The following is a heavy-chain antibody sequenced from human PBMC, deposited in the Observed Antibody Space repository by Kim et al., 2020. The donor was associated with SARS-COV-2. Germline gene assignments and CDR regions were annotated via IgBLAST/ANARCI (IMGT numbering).Heavy chain of an antibody. V-gene: IGHV3-64*02. CDR1: GFTFSSYA. Sequence: GGSLRLSCAASGFTFSSYAMHWVRQAPGKGLEYVSAISSNGGSTYYADSVKGRFTISRDNSKNTLYLQMGSLRAEDMAVYYCARRAGPPGYSSSWGLWYFDLWGRGTLVTVSS. CDR3: ARRAGPPGYSSSWGLWYFDL. CDR2: ISSNGGST. J-gene: IGHJ2*01. D-gene: IGHD6-13*01.